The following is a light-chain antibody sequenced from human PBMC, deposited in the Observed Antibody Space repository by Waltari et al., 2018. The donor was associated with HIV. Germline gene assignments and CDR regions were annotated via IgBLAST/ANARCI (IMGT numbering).Light chain of an antibody. CDR2: EVS. V-gene: IGLV2-14*01. Sequence: QSALTQPASVSGSPGQSITISYTGTSSDVGGYNYVSWYQQHPGKAPKLMIYEVSNRPSGVSNRFAGSKSGNTASLTISGLQAEDEADYYCSSYTRSSTPYVFGTGTKVTVL. CDR1: SSDVGGYNY. J-gene: IGLJ1*01. CDR3: SSYTRSSTPYV.